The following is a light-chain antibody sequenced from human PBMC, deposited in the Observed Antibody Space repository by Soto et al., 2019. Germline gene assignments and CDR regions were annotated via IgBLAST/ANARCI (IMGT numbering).Light chain of an antibody. CDR2: GAS. J-gene: IGKJ1*01. CDR1: QSVSTK. V-gene: IGKV3-15*01. Sequence: EIVVTQSPATLSVSPGERATLSCRASQSVSTKLAWYQQKPGQAPRLLIFGASTRATDVPARFSGSGSGTEFTLTISSLQSEDFAVYYCQQYNNWPPWTFGQGTKVEIK. CDR3: QQYNNWPPWT.